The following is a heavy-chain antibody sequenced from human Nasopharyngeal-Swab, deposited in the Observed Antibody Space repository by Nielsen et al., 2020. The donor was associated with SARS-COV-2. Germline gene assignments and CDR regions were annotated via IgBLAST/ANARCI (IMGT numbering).Heavy chain of an antibody. Sequence: ASVKVSCKASGYTFTGYYMHWVRQAPGQGLEWMGRINPNSGGTNYAQKFQGRVTMTRDTSISTAYMELSRLRSDDTAVYYCASYYYDSSGYTYYFDYWGQGTLVTVSS. J-gene: IGHJ4*02. CDR1: GYTFTGYY. CDR2: INPNSGGT. CDR3: ASYYYDSSGYTYYFDY. D-gene: IGHD3-22*01. V-gene: IGHV1-2*06.